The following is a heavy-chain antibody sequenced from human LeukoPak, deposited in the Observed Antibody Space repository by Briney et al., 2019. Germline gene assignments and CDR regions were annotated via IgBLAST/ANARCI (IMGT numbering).Heavy chain of an antibody. D-gene: IGHD2-2*01. CDR3: ATATQPRGYFLH. CDR1: GYTFTTYS. Sequence: ASVTVSCKASGYTFTTYSLGWVRQAPGQRLEWMGWISVNNGGTNYAQSFQDRVTLTRDTSTNTAYLELRSLRSDDTAIIYCATATQPRGYFLHWGQGTLVTVSS. CDR2: ISVNNGGT. V-gene: IGHV1-18*01. J-gene: IGHJ1*01.